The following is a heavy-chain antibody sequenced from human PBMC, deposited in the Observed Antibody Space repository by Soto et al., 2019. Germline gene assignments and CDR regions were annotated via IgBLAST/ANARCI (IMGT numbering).Heavy chain of an antibody. J-gene: IGHJ2*01. Sequence: QVQLVESGGGVVQPGRSLRLSCAASGFTFSSYAMHWVRQVPGKGLEWVAVISYDGSNKYYADSVKGRFTISRDNSKNPLYLQRNSLRAEDTAVYYCARPLWRDDYNWGYFDLWGRGTLVTVSS. CDR2: ISYDGSNK. CDR3: ARPLWRDDYNWGYFDL. D-gene: IGHD4-4*01. CDR1: GFTFSSYA. V-gene: IGHV3-30-3*01.